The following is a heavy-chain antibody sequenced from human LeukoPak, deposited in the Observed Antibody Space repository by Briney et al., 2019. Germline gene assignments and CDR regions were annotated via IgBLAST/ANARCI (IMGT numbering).Heavy chain of an antibody. CDR2: IYYKGNT. J-gene: IGHJ4*02. CDR3: AREEDTYGHPGFAY. D-gene: IGHD5-18*01. CDR1: GASITSYY. V-gene: IGHV4-59*01. Sequence: SETLSLTCAVCGASITSYYWSWLRQPPGKGLEWIGYIYYKGNTNSNPSLKSRVTVSIDTSKNQFSLSLSSVTAADTAVYYCAREEDTYGHPGFAYGSQGTLVTVSS.